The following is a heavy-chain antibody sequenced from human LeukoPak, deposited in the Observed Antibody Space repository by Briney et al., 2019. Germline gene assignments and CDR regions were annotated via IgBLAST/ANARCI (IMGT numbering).Heavy chain of an antibody. D-gene: IGHD3-10*01. CDR1: GYTFTSYG. Sequence: ASVTVSCKASGYTFTSYGISWVRQAPGQGLEWMGWISAYNGNTNYAQKLQGRVTMTTDTSTSTAYMELRSLRSDDTAVYYCAREKTGPMVRGVTLDYWGQGTLVTVSS. CDR3: AREKTGPMVRGVTLDY. J-gene: IGHJ4*02. CDR2: ISAYNGNT. V-gene: IGHV1-18*04.